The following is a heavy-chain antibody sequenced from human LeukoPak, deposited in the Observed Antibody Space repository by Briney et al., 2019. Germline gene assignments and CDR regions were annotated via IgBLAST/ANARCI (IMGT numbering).Heavy chain of an antibody. D-gene: IGHD5-18*01. CDR3: ATNNYGPSRFDY. V-gene: IGHV4-30-4*01. Sequence: SQTLSLTCTVSGGSISSGDYYWSWLRQPPGKGLEWIGYIYYSGSTYYNPSLKSRVIISIDTSKNQFSLKLSSTTAADTAVYYCATNNYGPSRFDYWGQGTLVTVSS. CDR1: GGSISSGDYY. J-gene: IGHJ4*02. CDR2: IYYSGST.